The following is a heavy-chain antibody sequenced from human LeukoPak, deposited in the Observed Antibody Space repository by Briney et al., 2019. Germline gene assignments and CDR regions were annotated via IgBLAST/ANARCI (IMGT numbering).Heavy chain of an antibody. Sequence: PSETLSLTCTVSGGSISSYHWIWIRQPPGKGLEWIGYIHYGGSTYYNPSLKSRVTTSVDTSKKQFSLKLRSVTAADTAVYYCARSVSWGLLVRDDAFDIWGQGTMVTVSS. J-gene: IGHJ3*02. CDR2: IHYGGST. CDR1: GGSISSYH. CDR3: ARSVSWGLLVRDDAFDI. D-gene: IGHD2-21*01. V-gene: IGHV4-59*08.